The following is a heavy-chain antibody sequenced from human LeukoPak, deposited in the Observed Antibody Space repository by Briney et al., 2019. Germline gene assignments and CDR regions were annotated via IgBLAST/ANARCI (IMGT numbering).Heavy chain of an antibody. CDR2: INSDGSST. CDR3: ASITMARGVMSYYYGMDV. CDR1: GFTFSSYW. D-gene: IGHD3-10*01. J-gene: IGHJ6*02. Sequence: GGSLRLSCAASGFTFSSYWRHWVRQAPGKGLVWVARINSDGSSTTYADSVKGRFTISRDNAKNTLYLQMNSLRAEDTAVYYCASITMARGVMSYYYGMDVWGQGTTVTVSS. V-gene: IGHV3-74*01.